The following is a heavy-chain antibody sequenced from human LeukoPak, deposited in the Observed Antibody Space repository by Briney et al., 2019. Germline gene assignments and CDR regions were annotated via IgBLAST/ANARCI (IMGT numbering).Heavy chain of an antibody. J-gene: IGHJ4*02. CDR2: INTNTGNP. CDR3: ARHLVGMATITPFDY. Sequence: ASVKVSCKASGGTFSSYAISWVRQAPGQGLEWMGWINTNTGNPTYAQGFTGRFVFSLDTSVSTAYLQISSLKAEDTAVYYCARHLVGMATITPFDYWGQGTLVTVSS. V-gene: IGHV7-4-1*02. D-gene: IGHD5-24*01. CDR1: GGTFSSYA.